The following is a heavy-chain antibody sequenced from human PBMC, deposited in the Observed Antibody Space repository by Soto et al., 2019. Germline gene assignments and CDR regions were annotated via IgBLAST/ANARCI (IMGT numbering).Heavy chain of an antibody. Sequence: SESLSLTCTVSGGSISSYYWSWIRQPPGKGLEWIAYIYYSGSTNYNPSLKSRVTISVDTSKNQFSLKLSSVTAADTAVYYCARHSVSWYKVDYWGQGTLVTVSS. D-gene: IGHD6-13*01. CDR1: GGSISSYY. V-gene: IGHV4-59*08. CDR3: ARHSVSWYKVDY. CDR2: IYYSGST. J-gene: IGHJ4*02.